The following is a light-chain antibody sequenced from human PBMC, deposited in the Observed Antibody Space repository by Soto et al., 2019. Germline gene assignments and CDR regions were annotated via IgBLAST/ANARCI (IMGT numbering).Light chain of an antibody. CDR1: QGISSY. CDR3: QQSYSYPLN. CDR2: AAS. V-gene: IGKV1-8*01. J-gene: IGKJ3*01. Sequence: IRMTQSPSSLSASTGDRVTITCRASQGISSYLAWYQQKPGKGPKLLIYAASTLQSGVPSRFSGSGSGTEFTLTISCLQSEDFATYYCQQSYSYPLNFGPGTKVDIK.